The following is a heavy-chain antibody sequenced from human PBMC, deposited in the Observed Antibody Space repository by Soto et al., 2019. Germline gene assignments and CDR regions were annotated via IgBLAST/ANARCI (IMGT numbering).Heavy chain of an antibody. J-gene: IGHJ4*02. V-gene: IGHV3-23*01. D-gene: IGHD2-8*01. Sequence: GSLRLSGAASGFTFSSYSMSWVRQSPGNGLEWVSAISGSGGSTYYADSVKGRFTISRDNSKNTLYLQMNSLRAEDTAVYYCAKGPLRLSPAYWGQGTLVTVSS. CDR1: GFTFSSYS. CDR2: ISGSGGST. CDR3: AKGPLRLSPAY.